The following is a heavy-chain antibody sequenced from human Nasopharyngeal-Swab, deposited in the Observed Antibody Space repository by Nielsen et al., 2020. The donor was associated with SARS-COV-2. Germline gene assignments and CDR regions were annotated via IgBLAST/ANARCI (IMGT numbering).Heavy chain of an antibody. CDR2: IVPMFRTT. D-gene: IGHD3-10*01. CDR1: GGTFSNYA. V-gene: IGHV1-69*13. Sequence: SVKVSCKASGGTFSNYAISWVRQAPGLGLEWVGGIVPMFRTTNYAQKFQGRVTITADESTSTAYMELSGLRSEDTAVYYCARYPALELNYGMDVWGQGTTVTVSS. CDR3: ARYPALELNYGMDV. J-gene: IGHJ6*02.